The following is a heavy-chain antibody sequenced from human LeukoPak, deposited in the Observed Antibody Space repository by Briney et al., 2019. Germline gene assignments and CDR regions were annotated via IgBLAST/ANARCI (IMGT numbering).Heavy chain of an antibody. CDR1: GYSISSGYY. Sequence: SETLSLTCTVSGYSISSGYYWGWIRQPPGKGLEWIGSIYHSGSTYYNPSLKSRVTISVDTSKNQFSLKLSSVTAADTAVYYCARGFTLFDTWGQGTLVTVSS. V-gene: IGHV4-38-2*02. J-gene: IGHJ5*02. CDR2: IYHSGST. CDR3: ARGFTLFDT. D-gene: IGHD2/OR15-2a*01.